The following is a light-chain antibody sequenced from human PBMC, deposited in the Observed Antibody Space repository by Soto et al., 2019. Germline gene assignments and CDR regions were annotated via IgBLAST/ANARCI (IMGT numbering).Light chain of an antibody. CDR2: AAS. CDR1: QGIAGW. J-gene: IGKJ2*03. CDR3: QHGYVAPYS. Sequence: DVLMTQSPSSVSASVGDRVTITCRASQGIAGWLAWYQQKPGKAPKLLIYAASTLQSGVPSRFSGSGSGTDFTLTISDLQPEDFATYYCQHGYVAPYSFGQGTKVDI. V-gene: IGKV1-12*01.